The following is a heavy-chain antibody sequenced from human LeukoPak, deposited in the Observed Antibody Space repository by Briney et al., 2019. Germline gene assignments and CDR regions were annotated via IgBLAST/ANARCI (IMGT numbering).Heavy chain of an antibody. CDR1: GFTLSNFP. V-gene: IGHV3-7*03. J-gene: IGHJ6*02. D-gene: IGHD3-10*01. CDR2: IKHDESEK. CDR3: VKDRSGSYYYGMDV. Sequence: GGSLRLSCAASGFTLSNFPMSWVRQAPGRGLEWVAIIKHDESEKYYVDSVKGRFTISRDNAKKSLYLQMNSLRGEDTAFYYCVKDRSGSYYYGMDVWGQGTTVTVSS.